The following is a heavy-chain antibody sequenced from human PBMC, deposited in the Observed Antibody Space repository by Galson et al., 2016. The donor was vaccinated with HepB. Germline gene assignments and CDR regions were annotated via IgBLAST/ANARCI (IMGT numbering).Heavy chain of an antibody. V-gene: IGHV3-15*01. CDR1: GFTFSNAW. Sequence: SLRLSCAASGFTFSNAWMTWVRQAPGKGLEWVGRIKSKTDGGTTYYAAPVKDKFTISRDDSKNTLYLQLNSLKTEDKAVYYCTTARGTGSGRYFDFWGQGTLVTLSS. CDR3: TTARGTGSGRYFDF. J-gene: IGHJ4*02. CDR2: IKSKTDGGTT. D-gene: IGHD6-19*01.